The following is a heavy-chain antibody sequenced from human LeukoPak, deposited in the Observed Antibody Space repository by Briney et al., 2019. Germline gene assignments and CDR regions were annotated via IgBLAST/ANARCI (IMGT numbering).Heavy chain of an antibody. J-gene: IGHJ4*02. V-gene: IGHV1-3*01. CDR1: GYTFTSYA. CDR3: AREALYDFPDY. Sequence: ASVNVSCKASGYTFTSYAMHWVRQAPGQRLEGMGWINAGNGNTEYSQKFQGRGTITRDTSASTAYMELSSLRSEDTAVYYCAREALYDFPDYWGQGPRVTVSS. D-gene: IGHD3-3*01. CDR2: INAGNGNT.